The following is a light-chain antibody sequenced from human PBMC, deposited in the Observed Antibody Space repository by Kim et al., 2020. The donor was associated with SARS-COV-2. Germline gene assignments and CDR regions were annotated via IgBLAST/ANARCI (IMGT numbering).Light chain of an antibody. J-gene: IGLJ2*01. CDR2: QDS. V-gene: IGLV3-1*01. CDR1: KLGDKY. CDR3: QAWDSSTAVV. Sequence: VSPGQTASITCSGDKLGDKYACWYQQKPGQSPVLGIYQDSKRPSGIPERFSGSNSGNTATLTISGTQAMDEADYYCQAWDSSTAVVFGGGTKLTVL.